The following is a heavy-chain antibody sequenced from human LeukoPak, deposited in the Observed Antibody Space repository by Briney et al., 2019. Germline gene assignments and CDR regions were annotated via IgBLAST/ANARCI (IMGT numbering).Heavy chain of an antibody. V-gene: IGHV1-18*01. Sequence: ASVKVSCKASGYTFTSYGISWVRPAPGQGLEWMGWISAYNGNTNYAQKLQGRVTMTTDTSTSTAYMELRSLRSDDTAVYYCARDSWSGYSRNAFDIWGQGTMVTVSS. D-gene: IGHD3-3*01. CDR1: GYTFTSYG. J-gene: IGHJ3*02. CDR2: ISAYNGNT. CDR3: ARDSWSGYSRNAFDI.